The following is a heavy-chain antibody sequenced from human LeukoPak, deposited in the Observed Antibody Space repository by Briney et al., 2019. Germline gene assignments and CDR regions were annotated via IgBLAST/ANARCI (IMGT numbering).Heavy chain of an antibody. J-gene: IGHJ4*02. CDR3: ATYTQNFGAPGTDY. V-gene: IGHV3-7*01. Sequence: SGGSLRLSCTVSGFTFSKYWMRWVRQAPGKGLEWVASIVKNGREKRYVDSVEGRFTISRDNAKDSVYLQMTSLGAEDTAVYYCATYTQNFGAPGTDYWGQGTLVTVSS. D-gene: IGHD3-10*01. CDR2: IVKNGREK. CDR1: GFTFSKYW.